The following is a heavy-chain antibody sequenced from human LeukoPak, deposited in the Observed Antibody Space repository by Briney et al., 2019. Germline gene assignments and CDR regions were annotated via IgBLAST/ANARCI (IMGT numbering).Heavy chain of an antibody. J-gene: IGHJ4*02. Sequence: SETLSLTCTVSGGSISSYYWSWIRQPPGKGLEWIGYIYYSGSTNYNPSLKSRVTISVDTSKNQFSLKLSSVTAADTAVYYCARHEADFWSGYWNFFDYWGQGTLVTVSS. V-gene: IGHV4-59*08. CDR1: GGSISSYY. CDR2: IYYSGST. D-gene: IGHD3-3*01. CDR3: ARHEADFWSGYWNFFDY.